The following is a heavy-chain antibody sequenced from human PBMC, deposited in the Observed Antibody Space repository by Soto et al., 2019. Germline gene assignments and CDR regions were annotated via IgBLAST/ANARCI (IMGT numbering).Heavy chain of an antibody. CDR3: ARDFHSGSYYYFDY. Sequence: GCLLFPCAASGFTFSSYWMHGVRQAPGKGLVWVSLINSDGSSTSYADSVKGRFTISRDNAKNTLYLQMNSLRAEDTDVYYCARDFHSGSYYYFDYWGQGTLVTVYS. CDR2: INSDGSST. V-gene: IGHV3-74*01. J-gene: IGHJ4*02. D-gene: IGHD1-26*01. CDR1: GFTFSSYW.